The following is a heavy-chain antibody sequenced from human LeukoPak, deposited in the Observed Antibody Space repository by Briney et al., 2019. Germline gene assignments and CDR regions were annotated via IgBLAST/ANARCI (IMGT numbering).Heavy chain of an antibody. CDR1: GGTFSSYA. Sequence: SVKVSCKASGGTFSSYAISWVRQAPGQGLEWMGGIIPIFGTANYAQKFQGRVTITTDESTSTAYMELSSLRSEDTAVYYCARDTGIAAAGDFDYWGQGTLVTVSS. D-gene: IGHD6-13*01. J-gene: IGHJ4*02. CDR2: IIPIFGTA. V-gene: IGHV1-69*05. CDR3: ARDTGIAAAGDFDY.